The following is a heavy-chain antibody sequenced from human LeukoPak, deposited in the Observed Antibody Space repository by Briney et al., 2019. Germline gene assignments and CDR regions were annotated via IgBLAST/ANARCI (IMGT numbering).Heavy chain of an antibody. V-gene: IGHV3-48*03. CDR1: GFIFSSYE. Sequence: GGSLRLSCAVSGFIFSSYEMNWVRQAPGRGLEWVSYISSSGSTIYYADSVKGRFTISRDNAKSSLVLQMNSLRAEDTAVYYCARASGSGLDYWGQGTLVTVSS. CDR2: ISSSGSTI. D-gene: IGHD6-19*01. J-gene: IGHJ4*02. CDR3: ARASGSGLDY.